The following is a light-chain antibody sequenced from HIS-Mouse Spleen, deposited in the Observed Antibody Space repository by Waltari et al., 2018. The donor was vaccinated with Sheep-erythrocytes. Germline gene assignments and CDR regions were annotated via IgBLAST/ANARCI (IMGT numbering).Light chain of an antibody. Sequence: LTQPPSVSGSPGQSVTISCTGTSSDVGGYNYVSWYQQHPGNAPKLMIYDVSKRPSGVPDRFSGSKSGNTASLTISGLQAEDEADYYCCSYAGSYNHVFATGTKVTVL. CDR1: SSDVGGYNY. V-gene: IGLV2-11*01. CDR3: CSYAGSYNHV. CDR2: DVS. J-gene: IGLJ1*01.